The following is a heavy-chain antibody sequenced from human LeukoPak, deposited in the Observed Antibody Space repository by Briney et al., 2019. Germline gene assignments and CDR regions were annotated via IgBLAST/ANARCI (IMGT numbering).Heavy chain of an antibody. Sequence: ASVKVSCKASGYTFTSYGISWVRQAPGPGLEWMGWISAYNGDTNYAQKPQGRVTMTTDTSTSTAYMELRSLRSDDTAVYYCARDQPWYSSSPPIYYYYGMDVWGQGTTVTVSS. CDR2: ISAYNGDT. CDR1: GYTFTSYG. D-gene: IGHD6-13*01. CDR3: ARDQPWYSSSPPIYYYYGMDV. V-gene: IGHV1-18*01. J-gene: IGHJ6*02.